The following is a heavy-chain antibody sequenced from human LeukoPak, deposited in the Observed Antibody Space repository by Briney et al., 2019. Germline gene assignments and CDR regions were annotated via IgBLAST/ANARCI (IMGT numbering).Heavy chain of an antibody. CDR3: ARDTYDSSGYYTLFFDY. CDR2: INPSGGST. D-gene: IGHD3-22*01. V-gene: IGHV1-46*01. Sequence: GASVKVSCKASGYTFTNYYMHWVRQAPGQGLEWMGIINPSGGSTSYAQKFQGRVTMTRDTSTSTVYMELSSLRSEDMAVYYCARDTYDSSGYYTLFFDYWGQGTLVTVSS. CDR1: GYTFTNYY. J-gene: IGHJ4*02.